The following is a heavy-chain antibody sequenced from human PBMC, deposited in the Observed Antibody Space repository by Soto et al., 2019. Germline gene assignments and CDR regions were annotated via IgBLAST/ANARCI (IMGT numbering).Heavy chain of an antibody. J-gene: IGHJ5*02. D-gene: IGHD2-8*01. CDR2: IYYSGST. Sequence: PSETLSLTCTVPGGSISSYYWSRIRQPPGKGLEWIGYIYYSGSTNYNPSLKSRVTISVDTSKNQFSLKLSSVTAADTAVYYCARHGKPGDCTNGVCQDLWFDPRGQGTLVTVSS. V-gene: IGHV4-59*08. CDR3: ARHGKPGDCTNGVCQDLWFDP. CDR1: GGSISSYY.